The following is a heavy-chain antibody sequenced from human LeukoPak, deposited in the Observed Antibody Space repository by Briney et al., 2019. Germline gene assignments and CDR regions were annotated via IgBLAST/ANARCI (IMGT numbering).Heavy chain of an antibody. CDR3: AREWWGYDVLTGDNWFDP. CDR1: GYPFTTTG. CDR2: INTYNGDT. Sequence: ASVKASCKASGYPFTTTGINWVRQAPGQGLEWMGWINTYNGDTNYAQKFQGRVTMTTDTSTSTVYIELRSLTSDDTAAYYCAREWWGYDVLTGDNWFDPWGQGTLVTVSS. D-gene: IGHD3-9*01. V-gene: IGHV1-18*01. J-gene: IGHJ5*02.